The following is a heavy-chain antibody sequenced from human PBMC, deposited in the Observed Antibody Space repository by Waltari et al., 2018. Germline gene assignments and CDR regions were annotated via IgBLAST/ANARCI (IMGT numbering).Heavy chain of an antibody. J-gene: IGHJ4*02. CDR3: ARELRGYSYGYDY. D-gene: IGHD5-18*01. V-gene: IGHV3-53*01. Sequence: VQLQESGPGLVKPSGTLSLTCAVSGGSISSSNWWSWVRQAPGKGLEWVSVIYSGGSTYYADSVKGRFTISRDNSKNTLYLQMNSLRAEDTAVYYCARELRGYSYGYDYWGQGTLVTVSS. CDR1: GGSISSSNW. CDR2: IYSGGST.